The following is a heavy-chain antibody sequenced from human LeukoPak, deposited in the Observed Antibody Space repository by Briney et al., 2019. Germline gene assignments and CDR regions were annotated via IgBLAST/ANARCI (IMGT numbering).Heavy chain of an antibody. CDR1: GFTFDDYA. D-gene: IGHD3-3*01. V-gene: IGHV3-9*01. Sequence: PGGSLRLSCAASGFTFDDYAMHWVRQAPGKGLEWVSGLNWNSGGIVYADSVKGRFTISRDNAKGSLYLQMNNLRTEDTAVYYCAIWSGYYPVDAFDVWGQGTVVTVSS. CDR2: LNWNSGGI. CDR3: AIWSGYYPVDAFDV. J-gene: IGHJ3*01.